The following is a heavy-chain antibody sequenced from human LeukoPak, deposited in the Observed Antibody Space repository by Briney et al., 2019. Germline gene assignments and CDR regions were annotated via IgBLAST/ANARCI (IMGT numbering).Heavy chain of an antibody. CDR2: IYYSGST. J-gene: IGHJ4*02. CDR1: GGPISSSSYY. CDR3: ARLEGEDSSGYYYDSTDYYFDY. V-gene: IGHV4-39*01. D-gene: IGHD3-22*01. Sequence: DPSETLSLTCTVSGGPISSSSYYWGWIRQPPGKGLEWIGSIYYSGSTYYNPSLKSRVTISVDTSKNQFSLKLSSVTAADTAVYYCARLEGEDSSGYYYDSTDYYFDYWGQGTLVTVSS.